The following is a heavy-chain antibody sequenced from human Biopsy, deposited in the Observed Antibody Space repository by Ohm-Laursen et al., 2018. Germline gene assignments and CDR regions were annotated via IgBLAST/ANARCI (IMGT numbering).Heavy chain of an antibody. CDR3: AKHGSGWTGDDALHI. CDR2: ISYSGST. J-gene: IGHJ3*02. CDR1: GGSIRGSS. D-gene: IGHD6-19*01. V-gene: IGHV4-59*08. Sequence: SDTLSLTCPVSGGSIRGSSWSWIRQAPGRGLEWVGYISYSGSTSNNPSLKSRITISVDTSKNQISLKVTSVTAADTAVYYCAKHGSGWTGDDALHIWGQGTMVTVSS.